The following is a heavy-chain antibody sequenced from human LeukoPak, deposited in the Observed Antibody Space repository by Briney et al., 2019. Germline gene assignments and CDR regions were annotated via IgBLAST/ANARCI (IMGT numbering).Heavy chain of an antibody. CDR1: GGSISSGSYY. V-gene: IGHV4-39*07. CDR2: INHSGST. Sequence: SETLSLTCTVSGGSISSGSYYWSWIRQPPGKGLEWIGEINHSGSTNYNPSLKSRVTISVDTSKNQFSLKLSSVTAADTAVYYCARRGMEIDYYYYYYMDVWGKGTTVTISS. D-gene: IGHD2-21*01. J-gene: IGHJ6*03. CDR3: ARRGMEIDYYYYYYMDV.